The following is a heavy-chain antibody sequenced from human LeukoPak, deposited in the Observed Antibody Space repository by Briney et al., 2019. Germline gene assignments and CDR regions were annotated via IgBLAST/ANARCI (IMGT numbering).Heavy chain of an antibody. D-gene: IGHD2-2*01. CDR2: ISYDGSNK. Sequence: PGGSLRLSCAASGFTFSSYGMQWVRQAPGKGLEWVAVISYDGSNKYYADSVKGRFTISRDNSKNTLYLQMNSLRAEDTAVYYCARDGDAANIVVVPAANDAFDIWGQGTMVTVSS. CDR3: ARDGDAANIVVVPAANDAFDI. CDR1: GFTFSSYG. J-gene: IGHJ3*02. V-gene: IGHV3-30*03.